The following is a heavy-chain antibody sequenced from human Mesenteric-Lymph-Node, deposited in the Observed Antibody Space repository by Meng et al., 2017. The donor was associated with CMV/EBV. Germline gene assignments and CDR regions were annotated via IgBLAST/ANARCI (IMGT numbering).Heavy chain of an antibody. CDR1: GFPFDNYP. CDR3: AKALVLKWLLSPGDY. D-gene: IGHD3-3*01. J-gene: IGHJ4*02. V-gene: IGHV3-43D*03. Sequence: GESLKISWAASGFPFDNYPMHLVRQAPGKGLEWVSLISWDGGSTYYAESVKGRFTISRDNSKNSLYLQMNSLRLDDTAVYYCAKALVLKWLLSPGDYWGQGTLVTVSS. CDR2: ISWDGGST.